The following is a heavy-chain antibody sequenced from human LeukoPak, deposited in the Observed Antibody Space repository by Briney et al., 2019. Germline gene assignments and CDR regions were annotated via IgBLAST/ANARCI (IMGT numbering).Heavy chain of an antibody. J-gene: IGHJ5*02. CDR2: INPNSGGT. CDR1: GYTFTGYY. CDR3: ARSFLAAAPRWFDP. V-gene: IGHV1-2*02. D-gene: IGHD6-13*01. Sequence: ASVKVPCKASGYTFTGYYMHWVRQAPGQGLEWMGWINPNSGGTNYAQKFQGRVTMTRDTSISTVYMELSRLRSDDTAVYYCARSFLAAAPRWFDPWGQGTLVTVSS.